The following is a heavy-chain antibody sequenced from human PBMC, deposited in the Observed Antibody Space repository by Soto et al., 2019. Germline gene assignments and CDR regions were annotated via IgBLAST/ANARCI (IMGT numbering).Heavy chain of an antibody. D-gene: IGHD3-9*01. Sequence: SVKVSCKASGGTFSSYTISWVRQAPGQGLEWMGRIIPILGIAKYSQKFQGRVTITRDTSASTAYMELSSLRSEDTAVYYRARDRRYFDWLLLYYFDYWGQGTLVTVSS. J-gene: IGHJ4*02. CDR3: ARDRRYFDWLLLYYFDY. CDR2: IIPILGIA. V-gene: IGHV1-69*04. CDR1: GGTFSSYT.